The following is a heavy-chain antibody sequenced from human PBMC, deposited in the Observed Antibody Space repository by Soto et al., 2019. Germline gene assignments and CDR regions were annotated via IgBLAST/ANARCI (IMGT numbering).Heavy chain of an antibody. D-gene: IGHD3-22*01. CDR1: GFTFINYA. J-gene: IGHJ4*02. CDR2: ISGAGGST. CDR3: AKGAIFTMIVVVTSPYFDY. V-gene: IGHV3-23*01. Sequence: GSLRLSCAASGFTFINYAMSWVRQAPGKGLEWVSSISGAGGSTYYADSVKGRFTISRDNSKNTLYLQMNSLRAEDTAVYYCAKGAIFTMIVVVTSPYFDYWGQGTLVTVSS.